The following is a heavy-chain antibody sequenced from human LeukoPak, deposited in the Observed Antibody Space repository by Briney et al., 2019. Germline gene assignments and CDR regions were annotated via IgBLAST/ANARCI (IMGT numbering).Heavy chain of an antibody. V-gene: IGHV4-59*01. D-gene: IGHD6-19*01. J-gene: IGHJ4*02. CDR3: ARASIAVAGPLDY. CDR1: DDSIKNYF. CDR2: VFYSGST. Sequence: SETLSLTCTVSDDSIKNYFWTWIRQSPGKGLEWIGYVFYSGSTSYNPSLKSRVTISVDTSKNQFSLKLSSVTAADTAVYYCARASIAVAGPLDYWGQGTLVTVSS.